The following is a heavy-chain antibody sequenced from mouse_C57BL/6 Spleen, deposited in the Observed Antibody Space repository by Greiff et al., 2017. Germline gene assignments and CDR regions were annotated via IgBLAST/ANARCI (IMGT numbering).Heavy chain of an antibody. V-gene: IGHV1-26*01. CDR2: INPNNGGT. D-gene: IGHD2-2*01. J-gene: IGHJ3*01. Sequence: EVQLQQSGPELVKPGASVKISCKASGYTFTDYYMNWVKQSHGKSLEWIGDINPNNGGTSYNQKFKGKATLTVDKSSSTAYMELRSLTSEDSAVYYCAHGYAFAYWGQGTLVTVSA. CDR1: GYTFTDYY. CDR3: AHGYAFAY.